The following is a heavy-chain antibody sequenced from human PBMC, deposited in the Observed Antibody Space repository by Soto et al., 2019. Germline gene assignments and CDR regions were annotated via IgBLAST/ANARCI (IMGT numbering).Heavy chain of an antibody. J-gene: IGHJ6*02. D-gene: IGHD4-17*01. CDR3: ASLLTTVTTDYYYGMDV. CDR2: IDPSDSYT. V-gene: IGHV5-10-1*01. Sequence: GESLKLSCKGSGYSFTSYWISWVRQMPGKGLEWMGRIDPSDSYTNYSPSFQGHVTISADKSISTAYLQWSSLKASDTAMYYCASLLTTVTTDYYYGMDVWGQGTTVTVSS. CDR1: GYSFTSYW.